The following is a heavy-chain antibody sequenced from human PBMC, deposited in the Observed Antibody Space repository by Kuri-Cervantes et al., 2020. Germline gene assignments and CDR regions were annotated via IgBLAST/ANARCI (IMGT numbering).Heavy chain of an antibody. CDR1: GFTVSSNY. CDR3: AREGPPLYSDAFDI. Sequence: GESLKISCAASGFTVSSNYMSWVRQAPGKGLEWVAVISYDGSNKYYADSVKGRFTISRDNSKNTLYLQMNSLRAEDTAVYYCAREGPPLYSDAFDIWGQGTMVTVSS. V-gene: IGHV3-30-3*01. J-gene: IGHJ3*02. D-gene: IGHD2-8*01. CDR2: ISYDGSNK.